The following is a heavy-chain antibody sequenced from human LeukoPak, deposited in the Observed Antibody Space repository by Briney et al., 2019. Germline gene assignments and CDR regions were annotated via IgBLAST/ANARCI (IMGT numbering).Heavy chain of an antibody. Sequence: GGSLRLSCAASGFTFSSYEMNWVRQAPGKGLEWVSYISSSGSTIYYADSVKGRFTISRDNAKNSLYLQMNSLRAEDTAVYYCARDGEYYYDSSGYSREFDHWGQGTLVTVSS. CDR2: ISSSGSTI. CDR1: GFTFSSYE. V-gene: IGHV3-48*03. CDR3: ARDGEYYYDSSGYSREFDH. D-gene: IGHD3-22*01. J-gene: IGHJ4*02.